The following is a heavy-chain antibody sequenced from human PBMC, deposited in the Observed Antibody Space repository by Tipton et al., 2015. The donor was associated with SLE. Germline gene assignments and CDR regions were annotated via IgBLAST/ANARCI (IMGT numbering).Heavy chain of an antibody. D-gene: IGHD6-13*01. CDR3: ARDGRQQLVYYYYYMDV. CDR1: GGSISSYY. Sequence: LRLSCTVSGGSISSYYWSWIRQPPGKGLEWIGYIYHSGSTNYNPSLKSRITISVDTSKNQFSLKLSSVTAADTAVYYCARDGRQQLVYYYYYMDVWGKGTTVTVSS. V-gene: IGHV4-59*12. CDR2: IYHSGST. J-gene: IGHJ6*03.